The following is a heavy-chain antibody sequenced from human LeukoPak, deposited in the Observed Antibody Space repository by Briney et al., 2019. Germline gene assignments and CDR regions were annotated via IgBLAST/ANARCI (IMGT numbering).Heavy chain of an antibody. J-gene: IGHJ2*01. Sequence: SETLSLTCTVSGGSFSSSSYYWGWIRQPPGKGLEWIGNIYYSGSTYYNPSLKSRVTISIDTSKNQFSLKLSSVTAADTAVYFCVRMVRGLRYFDPWGRGTLVTVSS. CDR2: IYYSGST. V-gene: IGHV4-39*07. D-gene: IGHD3-10*01. CDR3: VRMVRGLRYFDP. CDR1: GGSFSSSSYY.